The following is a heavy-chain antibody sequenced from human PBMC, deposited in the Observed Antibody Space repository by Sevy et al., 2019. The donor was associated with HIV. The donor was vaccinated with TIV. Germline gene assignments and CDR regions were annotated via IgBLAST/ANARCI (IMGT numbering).Heavy chain of an antibody. CDR2: IKEDGSER. D-gene: IGHD2-15*01. V-gene: IGHV3-7*01. CDR1: GFTFNMYW. J-gene: IGHJ6*02. Sequence: GESLKSSCAASGFTFNMYWMTWVRQAPGKGLEWVANIKEDGSERNYLDSVKGRFTISRDNAKESLYLQIHSMRAEETAVYYCARHCSGGSCYSLLPHYYYGMDVWGQGTTVTVSS. CDR3: ARHCSGGSCYSLLPHYYYGMDV.